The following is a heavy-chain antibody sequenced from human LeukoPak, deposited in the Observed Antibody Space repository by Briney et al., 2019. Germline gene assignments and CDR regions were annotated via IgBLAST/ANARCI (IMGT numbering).Heavy chain of an antibody. CDR1: GYTFTGYY. CDR3: ARGVVAVAGRYFDD. Sequence: GASVKVSCKASGYTFTGYYMHWVRQAPGQGLEWMGWINPNSGGTNYAQKFQGRVTMTRDTSISTAYMELSRLRSDDTAVYYCARGVVAVAGRYFDDWGQGTLVTVSS. J-gene: IGHJ4*02. CDR2: INPNSGGT. V-gene: IGHV1-2*02. D-gene: IGHD6-19*01.